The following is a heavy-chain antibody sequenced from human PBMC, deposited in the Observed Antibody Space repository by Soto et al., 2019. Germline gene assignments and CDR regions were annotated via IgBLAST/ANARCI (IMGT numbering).Heavy chain of an antibody. D-gene: IGHD1-1*01. Sequence: QVQLVESGGGVVQPGRSLRLSCAASGFTFSSYAMHWVRQAPGKGLEWVAVISYDGSNKYYADSVKGRFTISRDNSKNTLYLQMNSLRAEDTAVYYCARDRSWNDVPQHYYYYGMDVWGQGTTVTVSS. CDR1: GFTFSSYA. CDR3: ARDRSWNDVPQHYYYYGMDV. CDR2: ISYDGSNK. V-gene: IGHV3-30-3*01. J-gene: IGHJ6*02.